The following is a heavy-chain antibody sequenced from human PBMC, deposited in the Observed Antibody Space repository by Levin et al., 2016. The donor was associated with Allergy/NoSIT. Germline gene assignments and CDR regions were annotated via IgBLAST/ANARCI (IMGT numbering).Heavy chain of an antibody. Sequence: GESLKISCAASGFTFSDYYMSWIRQAPGKGLEWVSYISSSSSYTNYADSVKGRFTISRDNAKNSLYLQMNSLRDEDTAVYYCAREAGYSSRVVDYWGQGTLVTVSS. J-gene: IGHJ4*02. CDR3: AREAGYSSRVVDY. CDR1: GFTFSDYY. CDR2: ISSSSSYT. D-gene: IGHD6-13*01. V-gene: IGHV3-11*06.